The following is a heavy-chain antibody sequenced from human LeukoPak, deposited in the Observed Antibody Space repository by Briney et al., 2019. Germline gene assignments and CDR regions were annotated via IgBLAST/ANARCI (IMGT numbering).Heavy chain of an antibody. J-gene: IGHJ6*03. D-gene: IGHD5-18*01. CDR2: ISYDGSNK. CDR1: GFTFSSYA. CDR3: ARDINVDTGYMDV. Sequence: GGSLRLSCAASGFTFSSYAMHWVRQAPGKGLEWVAVISYDGSNKYYADSVKGRFTISRDNSKNTLYLQMNSLRAEDTAVYYCARDINVDTGYMDVWGKGTTVTVSS. V-gene: IGHV3-30*04.